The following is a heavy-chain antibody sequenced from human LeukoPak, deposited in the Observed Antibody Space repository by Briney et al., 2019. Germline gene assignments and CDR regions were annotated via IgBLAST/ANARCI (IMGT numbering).Heavy chain of an antibody. CDR2: ISERGGST. D-gene: IGHD3-10*01. V-gene: IGHV3-23*01. J-gene: IGHJ4*02. CDR1: GITLSNYG. CDR3: AKRGIVIRAVIIIGFHKEAYYFDY. Sequence: PGGSLRLSCVVSGITLSNYGMSWVRQAPVKGLEWVSGISERGGSTNYADSVKGRFIISRDTSKNTVYLQMNSLRVEDTAVYFCAKRGIVIRAVIIIGFHKEAYYFDYWGQGILVTVSS.